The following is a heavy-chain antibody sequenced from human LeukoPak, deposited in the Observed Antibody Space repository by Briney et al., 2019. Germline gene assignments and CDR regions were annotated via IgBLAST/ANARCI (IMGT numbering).Heavy chain of an antibody. CDR3: AKSHGDYGLLDY. CDR2: FDPEDGEL. V-gene: IGHV1-24*01. Sequence: ASVKLSGTVAGYSLTDLSLHWVRQAPGTGLEWMGGFDPEDGELIYAQKFQGRLSMTEDTSKDTGYMELRTLRSEDTALYYCAKSHGDYGLLDYWGQGTLVTVSS. D-gene: IGHD4-17*01. CDR1: GYSLTDLS. J-gene: IGHJ4*02.